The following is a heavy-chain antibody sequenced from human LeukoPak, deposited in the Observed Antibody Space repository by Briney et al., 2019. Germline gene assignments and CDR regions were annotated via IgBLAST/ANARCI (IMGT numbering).Heavy chain of an antibody. CDR1: GGTFSSYA. CDR2: IIPIFGTA. CDR3: ARRRKAAAGYYYYYYGMDV. J-gene: IGHJ6*02. D-gene: IGHD6-13*01. Sequence: ASVKVSCKASGGTFSSYAISWVRQAPGQGLEWMGGIIPIFGTANYAQKFQGRVTITTDESTSTAYMELSSLRSEDTAVYYCARRRKAAAGYYYYYYGMDVWGQGTTVTVSS. V-gene: IGHV1-69*05.